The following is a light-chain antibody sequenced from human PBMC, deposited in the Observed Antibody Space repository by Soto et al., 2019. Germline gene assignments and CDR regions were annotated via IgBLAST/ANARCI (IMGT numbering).Light chain of an antibody. CDR3: ETCDSNTRV. J-gene: IGLJ2*01. V-gene: IGLV4-60*02. Sequence: QSVLTQSSSASASLGSSVKLTCTLSSGHSSYIIAWHQQQPGKAPRYLMKLEGSGSYNKGSGVPDRFSGSSSGADRYLTISNLQFEAEADYYCETCDSNTRVFGGGTKLTVL. CDR2: LEGSGSY. CDR1: SGHSSYI.